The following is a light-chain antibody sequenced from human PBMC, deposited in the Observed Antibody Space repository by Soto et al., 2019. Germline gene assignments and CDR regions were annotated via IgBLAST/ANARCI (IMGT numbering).Light chain of an antibody. Sequence: EIVMTQSPATLSVSPGERVTLSCRASQSVSSSLAWYQQKPGQAPRLLIYGESTSVIGIPGRFSDSGSETEFNLTISSLQYEDFAVYYSQQYNNWCRFGQGSKVEIK. CDR2: GES. CDR1: QSVSSS. V-gene: IGKV3-15*01. CDR3: QQYNNWCR. J-gene: IGKJ1*01.